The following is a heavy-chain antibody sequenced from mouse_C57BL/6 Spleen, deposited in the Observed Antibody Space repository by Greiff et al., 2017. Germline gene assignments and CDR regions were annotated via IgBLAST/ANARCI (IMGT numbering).Heavy chain of an antibody. V-gene: IGHV1-43*01. J-gene: IGHJ4*01. CDR1: GYSFTGYY. Sequence: VQLQQSGPELVKPGASVKISCKASGYSFTGYYMHWVKQSSEQSLEWIGGINPSTGGTSYNQKFKGKATLTVDKSASTAYMQLKSLTSEDSAVYYCARPRPVYAMDYWGQGTSDTVSS. CDR3: ARPRPVYAMDY. CDR2: INPSTGGT.